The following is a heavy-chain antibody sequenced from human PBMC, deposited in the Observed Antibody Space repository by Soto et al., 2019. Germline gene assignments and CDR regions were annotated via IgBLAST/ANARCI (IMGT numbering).Heavy chain of an antibody. V-gene: IGHV1-24*01. CDR1: GYTLTELS. J-gene: IGHJ6*01. CDR2: FDPEDGET. Sequence: ASVKVSCKVSGYTLTELSMHWVRQAPGKGLEWMGGFDPEDGETIYAQKFQGRVTMTEDTSTDTAYMGLSSLRSEDTAVYYCARGFRYYDILTGHYHYGMDVRGQGTTVTVSS. CDR3: ARGFRYYDILTGHYHYGMDV. D-gene: IGHD3-9*01.